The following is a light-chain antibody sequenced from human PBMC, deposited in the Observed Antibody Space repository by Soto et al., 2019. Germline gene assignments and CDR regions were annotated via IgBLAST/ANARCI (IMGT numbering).Light chain of an antibody. Sequence: DIQMTQSPSAMSASLGDRVTITCRASQGISNSLAWFQQKPGRVPKRLIYGASTLQSWAPSRFSGSASGAAFTLTISSLQPEDFATYYCLQDNSYPFTFGGVTKVDIK. CDR2: GAS. V-gene: IGKV1-17*03. CDR3: LQDNSYPFT. CDR1: QGISNS. J-gene: IGKJ4*01.